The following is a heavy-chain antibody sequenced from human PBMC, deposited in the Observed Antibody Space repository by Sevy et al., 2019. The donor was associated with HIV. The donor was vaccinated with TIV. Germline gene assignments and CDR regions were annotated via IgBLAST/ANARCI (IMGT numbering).Heavy chain of an antibody. CDR2: IHPTDSDA. J-gene: IGHJ4*02. D-gene: IGHD3-10*01. CDR3: VTLYYFGSGNPYYFDY. Sequence: GESLKISCKGSGYSFTSYWIGWVRQMPGKGLEWMGIIHPTDSDARYSPSFQGQVTISADKSISTAYLQLSSLRASDTAMYYCVTLYYFGSGNPYYFDYWGQGTLVTVSS. CDR1: GYSFTSYW. V-gene: IGHV5-51*01.